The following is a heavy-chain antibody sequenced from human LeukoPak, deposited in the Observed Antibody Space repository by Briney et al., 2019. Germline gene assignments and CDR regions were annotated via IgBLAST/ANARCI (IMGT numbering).Heavy chain of an antibody. CDR2: IYPGDSDT. CDR1: GSSFTSHW. D-gene: IGHD6-19*01. V-gene: IGHV5-51*01. J-gene: IGHJ3*02. Sequence: GEYLKITCKGSGSSFTSHWISWVRQLLGKGLEWMGIIYPGDSDTRYSPSFQRQVTISADKSIITAYLQWISLKASDTAMYYCARLKQWLVAFDIWGQGTMVTVSS. CDR3: ARLKQWLVAFDI.